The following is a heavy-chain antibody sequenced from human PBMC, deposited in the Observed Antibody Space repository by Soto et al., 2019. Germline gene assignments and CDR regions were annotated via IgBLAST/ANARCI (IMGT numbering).Heavy chain of an antibody. J-gene: IGHJ4*02. CDR2: IIPIFGTA. V-gene: IGHV1-69*06. CDR1: GGTFSSYA. D-gene: IGHD6-19*01. Sequence: SVKVSCKASGGTFSSYAISWVRQAPGQGLEWMGGIIPIFGTANYAQKFQGRVTITADKSTSTAYMELSSLRSEDTAVYYCASKSFLIEVDGTAPFDYWGQGTLVTVSS. CDR3: ASKSFLIEVDGTAPFDY.